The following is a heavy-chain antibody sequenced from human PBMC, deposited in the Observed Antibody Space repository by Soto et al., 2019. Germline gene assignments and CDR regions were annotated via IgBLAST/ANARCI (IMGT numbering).Heavy chain of an antibody. J-gene: IGHJ6*02. Sequence: QLQLQESGPGLVKPSETLSLTCTVSGGSISSSSYYWGWIRQPPGKGLEWIGSIYYSGSTYYNPSLKSRVTISVDTSKNQFSLKLSSVTAADTAVCYCARHANDYNYGMDVWGQGTTVTVSS. V-gene: IGHV4-39*01. CDR3: ARHANDYNYGMDV. CDR1: GGSISSSSYY. CDR2: IYYSGST.